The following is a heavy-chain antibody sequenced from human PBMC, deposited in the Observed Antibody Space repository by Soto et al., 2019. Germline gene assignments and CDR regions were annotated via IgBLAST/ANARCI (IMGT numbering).Heavy chain of an antibody. CDR1: GGTFSSYT. CDR2: IIPILGIA. D-gene: IGHD2-15*01. Sequence: QVQLVQSGAEVKKPGSSVKVSCKASGGTFSSYTISWVRQAPGQGLEWMGRIIPILGIANYAQKFQGRVTITADKSTSTAYMELSSLRSEHTAVYYCARDRCSGGSCYPYYYYGMDVWGQGTTVTVSS. J-gene: IGHJ6*02. CDR3: ARDRCSGGSCYPYYYYGMDV. V-gene: IGHV1-69*08.